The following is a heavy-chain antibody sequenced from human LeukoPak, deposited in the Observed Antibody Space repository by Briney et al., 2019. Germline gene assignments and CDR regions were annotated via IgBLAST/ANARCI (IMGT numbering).Heavy chain of an antibody. D-gene: IGHD3-10*01. V-gene: IGHV4-59*01. CDR3: ARVLTYFYGSGTYPASRYYFDY. Sequence: SETLSLTCTVSGASISNTSWSWIRQPPGKGLEGIGYIDHSGSTNYNPSLKSRVTISLAKSKNQLSLKLSSVTAADTAVFYCARVLTYFYGSGTYPASRYYFDYWGQGTLAIVSS. CDR1: GASISNTS. J-gene: IGHJ4*02. CDR2: IDHSGST.